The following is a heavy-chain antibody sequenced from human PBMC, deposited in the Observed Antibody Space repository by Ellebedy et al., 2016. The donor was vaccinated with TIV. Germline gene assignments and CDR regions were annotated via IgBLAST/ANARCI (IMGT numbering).Heavy chain of an antibody. CDR2: IGSNGGST. J-gene: IGHJ4*02. CDR3: VTGNIYDF. Sequence: GESLKISCSASGFTFSSYAMHWVRQAPGRGLEYVSTIGSNGGSTYYADSVKGRFTISRDNSKNTLYLQMSSLRAEDTAVYYCVTGNIYDFWGQGTLVTVSS. D-gene: IGHD2/OR15-2a*01. V-gene: IGHV3-64D*06. CDR1: GFTFSSYA.